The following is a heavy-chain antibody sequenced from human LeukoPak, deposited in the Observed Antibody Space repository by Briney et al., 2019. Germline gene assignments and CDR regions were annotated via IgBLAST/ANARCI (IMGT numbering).Heavy chain of an antibody. J-gene: IGHJ4*02. CDR3: ARDRHDYGDRRFDY. CDR2: INAGNGNT. D-gene: IGHD4-17*01. Sequence: SVKVSCKASGYTFTSYAMHWVRQAPGQRLEWMGWINAGNGNTKYSQKFQGRVTITRDTSASTAYMELSSLRSEDTAVYYCARDRHDYGDRRFDYWGQGTLVTVSS. V-gene: IGHV1-3*01. CDR1: GYTFTSYA.